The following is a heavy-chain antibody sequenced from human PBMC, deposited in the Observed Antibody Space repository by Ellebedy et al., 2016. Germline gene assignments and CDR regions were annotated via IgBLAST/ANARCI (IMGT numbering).Heavy chain of an antibody. Sequence: GGSLRLSCAASGFTFSNYAMSWVRQAPGKGLQWVAGISGSGGSTYYAESVKGRFTISRDTSKNTVNLQMNSLRVEATAIYYCAMCSGGSCYSGDYFDYWGQGTLVTVSS. D-gene: IGHD2-15*01. CDR1: GFTFSNYA. V-gene: IGHV3-23*01. CDR3: AMCSGGSCYSGDYFDY. CDR2: ISGSGGST. J-gene: IGHJ4*02.